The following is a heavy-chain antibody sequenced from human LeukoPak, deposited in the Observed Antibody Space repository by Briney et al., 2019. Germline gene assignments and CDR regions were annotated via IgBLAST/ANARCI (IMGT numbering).Heavy chain of an antibody. Sequence: SETLSLTCADYGGSFSGYYWSWIRQPPGKGLEWIGEINHSGSTNYNPSLKSRVTISVDTSKNQFSLKLSSVTAADTAVYYCARSGGEWLYYYYYMDVWGKGTTVTVSS. CDR1: GGSFSGYY. CDR3: ARSGGEWLYYYYYMDV. V-gene: IGHV4-34*01. D-gene: IGHD3-3*01. CDR2: INHSGST. J-gene: IGHJ6*03.